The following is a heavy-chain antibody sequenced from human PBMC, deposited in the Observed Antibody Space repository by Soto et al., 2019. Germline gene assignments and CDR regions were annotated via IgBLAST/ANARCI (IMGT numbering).Heavy chain of an antibody. CDR2: INHSGST. V-gene: IGHV4-34*01. D-gene: IGHD6-19*01. CDR3: ARAKFVAGSFDY. Sequence: ETLSLTCAVYGGSFSGYYWSWIRQPPGKGLEWIGEINHSGSTNYNPSLKSRVTISVDTSKNQFSLKLSSVTAADTAVYYCARAKFVAGSFDYWGQGTLVTVSS. J-gene: IGHJ4*02. CDR1: GGSFSGYY.